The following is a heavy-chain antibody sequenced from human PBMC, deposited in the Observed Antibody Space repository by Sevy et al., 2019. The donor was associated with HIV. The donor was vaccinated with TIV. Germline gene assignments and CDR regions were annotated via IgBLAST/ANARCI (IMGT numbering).Heavy chain of an antibody. CDR1: GGSFSGYY. J-gene: IGHJ3*02. V-gene: IGHV4-34*01. D-gene: IGHD2-15*01. Sequence: SETLSLTCAVYGGSFSGYYWSWIRQPPGKGLEWIGEINHSGGTNYNPSLKSRVTISVDTSKNQFSLKLNSVTAADTAVYYRARHCTGSSCSYAFDIWGQGTMVTVSS. CDR3: ARHCTGSSCSYAFDI. CDR2: INHSGGT.